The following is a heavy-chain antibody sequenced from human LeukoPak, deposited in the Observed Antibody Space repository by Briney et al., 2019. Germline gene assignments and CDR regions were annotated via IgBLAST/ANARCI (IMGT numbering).Heavy chain of an antibody. V-gene: IGHV5-51*01. D-gene: IGHD6-13*01. CDR3: ALRLDSNTWYYFDY. CDR2: IYPGDSDT. J-gene: IGHJ4*02. CDR1: GYIFTNYW. Sequence: GESLKISCKGSGYIFTNYWIGWVRQMPGKGLEWMGIIYPGDSDTRYSPSFQGQVTISADKSISTAYLQWSSLEASDTAMYFCALRLDSNTWYYFDYWGQGTLVTVSS.